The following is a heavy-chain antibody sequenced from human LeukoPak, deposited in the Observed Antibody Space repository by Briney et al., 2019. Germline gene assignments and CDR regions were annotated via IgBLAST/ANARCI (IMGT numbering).Heavy chain of an antibody. D-gene: IGHD3-3*01. CDR3: ARHGDFWSGYYTI. CDR1: GFTFSSYA. V-gene: IGHV3-23*01. J-gene: IGHJ3*02. Sequence: SGGSLRLSCAASGFTFSSYAMSWVRQAPGKGLEWVSAISGSGGSTYYADSVKGRFTISRDNSKNTLYLQMNSLRAEDTAVYYCARHGDFWSGYYTIWGQGTMVTVSS. CDR2: ISGSGGST.